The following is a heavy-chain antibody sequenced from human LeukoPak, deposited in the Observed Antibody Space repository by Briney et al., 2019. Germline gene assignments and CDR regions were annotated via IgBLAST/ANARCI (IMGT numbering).Heavy chain of an antibody. Sequence: SETLSLTCTVSGGSIRSYYWSWIRKPPGQGMEWIGYIYYRGSTNYNPSLESRVTISVDTSKNQFSLKLSSVTAADTAVYYCACLSGSYYKGEDYWGQGNLVTVSS. CDR1: GGSIRSYY. J-gene: IGHJ4*02. CDR2: IYYRGST. D-gene: IGHD3-10*01. V-gene: IGHV4-59*01. CDR3: ACLSGSYYKGEDY.